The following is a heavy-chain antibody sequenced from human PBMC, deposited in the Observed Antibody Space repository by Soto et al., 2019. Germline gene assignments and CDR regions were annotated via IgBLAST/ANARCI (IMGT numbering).Heavy chain of an antibody. J-gene: IGHJ6*02. CDR3: ARFTALVYYYGMDV. CDR2: IYPGDSDT. Sequence: GECLNISCKVSVYIFTSYWIGGVRQMRAKGREGMGIIYPGDSDTRYSPSFQRQVTISADKSISTAYLQWSSLKASDNAMYYWARFTALVYYYGMDVWGQGTPVTVSS. CDR1: VYIFTSYW. V-gene: IGHV5-51*03. D-gene: IGHD6-6*01.